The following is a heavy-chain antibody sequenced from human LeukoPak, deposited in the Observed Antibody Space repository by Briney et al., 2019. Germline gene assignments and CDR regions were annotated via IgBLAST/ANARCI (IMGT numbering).Heavy chain of an antibody. Sequence: PSETLSLTCTVSGDSISSGGYYWTWIRQRPGKGLEWIGYVYYSGRTYYNPALKSRVIISIDTSKNQFSLNVSSVTAADTAVYYCARGGSRWGQGTLVSVSS. CDR1: GDSISSGGYY. V-gene: IGHV4-31*03. CDR3: ARGGSR. J-gene: IGHJ4*02. D-gene: IGHD3-16*01. CDR2: VYYSGRT.